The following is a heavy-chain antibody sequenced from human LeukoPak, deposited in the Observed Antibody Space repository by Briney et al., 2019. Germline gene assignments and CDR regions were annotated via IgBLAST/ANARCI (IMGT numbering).Heavy chain of an antibody. CDR3: AREGPGGDLT. Sequence: SVKVSCMSSGGTFKNYSVNWVRQAPGQGLEWMGRIIPISGTTNYAQKFQGRVTITTDESTSTAYMELSSLRSEDTAVYYCAREGPGGDLTWGQGTMVTVSS. J-gene: IGHJ3*01. CDR1: GGTFKNYS. V-gene: IGHV1-69*05. CDR2: IIPISGTT. D-gene: IGHD3-16*01.